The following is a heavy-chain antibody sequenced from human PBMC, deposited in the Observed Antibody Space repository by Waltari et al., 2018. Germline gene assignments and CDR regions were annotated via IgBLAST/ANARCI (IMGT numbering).Heavy chain of an antibody. D-gene: IGHD3-22*01. Sequence: QVQLVESGGGVVQPGRSLRLSCAASGFTFSSYGMHWVRPAPGKGLAWVAVIAYDGRNKYYADSVKGRFTISRDNSKNTLYLQMNSLRAEDTAVYYCAHDAENSGYSPGILYYWGQGTLVTVSS. CDR3: AHDAENSGYSPGILYY. J-gene: IGHJ4*02. CDR2: IAYDGRNK. V-gene: IGHV3-30*18. CDR1: GFTFSSYG.